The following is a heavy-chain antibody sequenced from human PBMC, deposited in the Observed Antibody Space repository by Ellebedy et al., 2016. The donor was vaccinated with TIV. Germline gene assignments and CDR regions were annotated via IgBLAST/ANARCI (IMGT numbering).Heavy chain of an antibody. CDR2: ISYEGSNE. Sequence: GGSLRLXXAVSGFIFGSYGMHWVRQAPGKRLEWVTVISYEGSNEYYADSVKGRFTISRDNSKNTLYLQMNSLRAEDTAVYYCARCGTYSYDSSSYPDFDYWGQGTLVTVSS. V-gene: IGHV3-30-3*01. D-gene: IGHD3-22*01. CDR3: ARCGTYSYDSSSYPDFDY. CDR1: GFIFGSYG. J-gene: IGHJ4*02.